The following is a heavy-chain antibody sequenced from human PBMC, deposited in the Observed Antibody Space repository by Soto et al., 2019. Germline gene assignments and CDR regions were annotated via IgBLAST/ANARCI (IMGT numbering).Heavy chain of an antibody. Sequence: GSLRLSCAASGFTFSIYAMSWVRQAPGKGLEWVSAISGSGGTTYYADSVKGRFTISRDKSKNTLFLQMNSLRAEDTAVYYCAKDPLDYWGQGTLVTVSS. CDR1: GFTFSIYA. V-gene: IGHV3-23*01. CDR3: AKDPLDY. CDR2: ISGSGGTT. J-gene: IGHJ4*02.